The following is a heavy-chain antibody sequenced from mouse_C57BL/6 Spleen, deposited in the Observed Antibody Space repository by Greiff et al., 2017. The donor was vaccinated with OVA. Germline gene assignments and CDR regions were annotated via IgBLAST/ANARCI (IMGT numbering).Heavy chain of an antibody. CDR1: GYTFTSYW. Sequence: QVQLQQPGAELVKPGASVKLSCKASGYTFTSYWMHWVKPRPGQGLEWIGMIHPNSGSTNYNEKFKSKATLTVDKSSSTAYMQLSSLTSEDSAVYYCARYPRWDEGFAYWGQGTLGTVSA. D-gene: IGHD4-1*01. J-gene: IGHJ3*01. CDR2: IHPNSGST. V-gene: IGHV1-64*01. CDR3: ARYPRWDEGFAY.